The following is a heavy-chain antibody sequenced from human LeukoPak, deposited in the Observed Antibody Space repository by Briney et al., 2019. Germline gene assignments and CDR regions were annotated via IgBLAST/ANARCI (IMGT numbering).Heavy chain of an antibody. D-gene: IGHD6-19*01. Sequence: GGSLRLSCAASGLTFSSYGMHWVRQAPGKGLEWVAVIWYDGSNKYYADSVKGRFTISRDNSKNTLYLQMNSLRAEDTAVYYCAKELQAGWYYFDYWGQGTLVTVSS. CDR2: IWYDGSNK. CDR1: GLTFSSYG. CDR3: AKELQAGWYYFDY. V-gene: IGHV3-33*06. J-gene: IGHJ4*02.